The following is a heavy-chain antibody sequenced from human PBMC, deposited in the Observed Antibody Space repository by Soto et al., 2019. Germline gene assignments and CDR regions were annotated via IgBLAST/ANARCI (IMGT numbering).Heavy chain of an antibody. CDR1: GFTVSSNY. V-gene: IGHV3-66*01. CDR3: ARDRVPTGIDV. J-gene: IGHJ6*02. Sequence: EVQLVESGGGLVQPGGSLRLSCAASGFTVSSNYMSWVRQAPGKGLEWVSVIYSGGSTYYADSVKGRFTISRDNSKNTLYLQMYSMRAEDTAASYCARDRVPTGIDVWGQGTTGTVCS. D-gene: IGHD3-10*01. CDR2: IYSGGST.